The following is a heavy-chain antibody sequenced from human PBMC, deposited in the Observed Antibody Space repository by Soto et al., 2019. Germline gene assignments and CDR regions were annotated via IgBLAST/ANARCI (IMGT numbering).Heavy chain of an antibody. D-gene: IGHD2-8*01. CDR1: GYTFTSYD. V-gene: IGHV1-8*01. Sequence: QVQLVQSGAEVKKPGASVKVSCKASGYTFTSYDINWVRQATGQGLEWMGWMNPNSGNTGYAQKFQGRVTMTRNTSIITAYMELSSLRSEDTSVYYCARGILMHSLLGYYYYYRDVWGKGTTVTVSS. CDR3: ARGILMHSLLGYYYYYRDV. CDR2: MNPNSGNT. J-gene: IGHJ6*03.